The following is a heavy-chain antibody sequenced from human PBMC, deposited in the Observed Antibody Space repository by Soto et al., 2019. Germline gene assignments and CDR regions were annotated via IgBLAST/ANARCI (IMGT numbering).Heavy chain of an antibody. CDR3: AILWFGEFLSYYYYYGMDV. V-gene: IGHV4-39*01. CDR2: IYYSGST. Sequence: PSETLSLTCTVSGGSISSSSYYWGWIRQPPGKGLEWIGSIYYSGSTYYNPSLKSRVTISVDTSKNQFSLKLSSVTAADTAVYYCAILWFGEFLSYYYYYGMDVWGPGTTVTVSS. J-gene: IGHJ6*02. CDR1: GGSISSSSYY. D-gene: IGHD3-10*01.